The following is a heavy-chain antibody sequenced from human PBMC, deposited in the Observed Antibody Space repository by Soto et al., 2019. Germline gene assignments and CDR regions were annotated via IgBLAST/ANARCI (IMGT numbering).Heavy chain of an antibody. D-gene: IGHD6-13*01. Sequence: QVQLVQSGAEVKKPGSSVKVSCKASGGTFSSYAISWVRQAPGQGLEWMGGITPIFGTANYAQKFQGRVTITADESTSTAYMELSSLRSEDTAVYYCARDVAKSIAAAGPFDYWGQGTLVTVSS. CDR2: ITPIFGTA. CDR1: GGTFSSYA. V-gene: IGHV1-69*01. J-gene: IGHJ4*02. CDR3: ARDVAKSIAAAGPFDY.